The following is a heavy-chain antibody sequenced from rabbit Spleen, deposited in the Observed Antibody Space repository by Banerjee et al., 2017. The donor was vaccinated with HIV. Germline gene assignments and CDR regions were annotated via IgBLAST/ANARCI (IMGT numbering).Heavy chain of an antibody. CDR2: IYTSSGNT. D-gene: IGHD2-1*01. CDR1: GIDFSTYYY. J-gene: IGHJ4*01. CDR3: WRDATDIGHGDGNA. Sequence: QSLEESGGGLVQPEGSLTLTCKASGIDFSTYYYMCWVRQAPGKGLEWIGCIYTSSGNTWYASWVNGRFTISKTSSTTVTLQMTSLTVADTATYFCWRDATDIGHGDGNAWGPGTLVTVS. V-gene: IGHV1S40*01.